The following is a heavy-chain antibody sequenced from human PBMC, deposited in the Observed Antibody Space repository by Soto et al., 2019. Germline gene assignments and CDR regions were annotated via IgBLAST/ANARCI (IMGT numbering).Heavy chain of an antibody. V-gene: IGHV6-1*01. CDR1: GGSVSSNSAA. Sequence: SQTHSLTCAISGGSVSSNSAAWNWIRQSPSRGLEWLGRTYYRSKWYNDYAAYVKGRITINPDTSKHQFSLQLNSVPPEDTAVYYCARAPLLLLFLDWLSQTQPSKSYYYYGMDVWGQGTTVTVSS. CDR2: TYYRSKWYN. CDR3: ARAPLLLLFLDWLSQTQPSKSYYYYGMDV. D-gene: IGHD3-3*01. J-gene: IGHJ6*02.